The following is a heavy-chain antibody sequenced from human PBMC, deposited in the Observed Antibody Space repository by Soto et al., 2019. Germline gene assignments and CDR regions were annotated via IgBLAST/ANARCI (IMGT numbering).Heavy chain of an antibody. CDR2: INPSGGST. CDR1: GYTFTSYY. CDR3: ARXRKYGDSVLDY. V-gene: IGHV1-46*01. J-gene: IGHJ4*02. Sequence: ASVKVSCKASGYTFTSYYMHWVRQAPGQGLEWMGIINPSGGSTSYAQKFQGRVTMTRDTSTXXXXXXXXXXXXXXXXXYYCARXRKYGDSVLDYWGQGTLVTXSS. D-gene: IGHD4-17*01.